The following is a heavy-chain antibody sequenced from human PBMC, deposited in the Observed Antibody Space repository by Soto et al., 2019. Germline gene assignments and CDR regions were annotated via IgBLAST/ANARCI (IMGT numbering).Heavy chain of an antibody. Sequence: GGSLRLSCAASAFSVSDHFMDWVRQAPGKGLECVGRTKNKANSFTTEYAASVKGRFTISRDDSKNSPYLQMNSLKTEDTAVYYCAAYLNGYPFWGQGTLVTVSS. J-gene: IGHJ4*02. CDR3: AAYLNGYPF. CDR1: AFSVSDHF. D-gene: IGHD3-9*01. V-gene: IGHV3-72*01. CDR2: TKNKANSFTT.